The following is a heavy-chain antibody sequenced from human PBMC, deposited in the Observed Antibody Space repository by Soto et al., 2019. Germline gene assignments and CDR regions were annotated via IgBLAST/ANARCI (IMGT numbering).Heavy chain of an antibody. V-gene: IGHV3-11*06. D-gene: IGHD3-10*02. J-gene: IGHJ4*02. CDR1: GFTFSDYY. CDR2: SSNSGTFT. CDR3: ARSGDNYNVLDY. Sequence: GGSLRLSCEGSGFTFSDYYMSWIRQAPGRGLEWISYSSNSGTFTRYSDSVKGRFSISRDNTKNLLYLQMNSLRAEDTAVYYCARSGDNYNVLDYWGQGTPVTVSS.